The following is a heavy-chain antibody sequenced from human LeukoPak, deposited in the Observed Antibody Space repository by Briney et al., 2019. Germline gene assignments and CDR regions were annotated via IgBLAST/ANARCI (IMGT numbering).Heavy chain of an antibody. CDR2: IKQDGSEK. Sequence: PGGSLRLSCAASGFTFSSYWMSWVRQAPGKGLEWVANIKQDGSEKYYVDSVKGRFTISRDNAKNSLYLQMNSLRAEDTAVYYCARDGSPADYYYDSSGYYYDYWGQGTLVTVSS. CDR3: ARDGSPADYYYDSSGYYYDY. V-gene: IGHV3-7*01. D-gene: IGHD3-22*01. CDR1: GFTFSSYW. J-gene: IGHJ4*02.